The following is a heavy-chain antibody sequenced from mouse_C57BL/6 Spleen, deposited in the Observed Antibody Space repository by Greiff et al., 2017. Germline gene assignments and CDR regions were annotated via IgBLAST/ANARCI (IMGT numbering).Heavy chain of an antibody. CDR1: GYTFTSYW. J-gene: IGHJ3*01. Sequence: QVQLQQPGAELVMPGASVKLSCKASGYTFTSYWMHWVKQGPGPGLEWIGEIDPSDSYTNYNQKFKGKSTLTVDKSSSTAYMQLSSLTSEDSAVYYCARAELRRFAYWGQGTLVTVSA. CDR2: IDPSDSYT. CDR3: ARAELRRFAY. D-gene: IGHD2-4*01. V-gene: IGHV1-69*01.